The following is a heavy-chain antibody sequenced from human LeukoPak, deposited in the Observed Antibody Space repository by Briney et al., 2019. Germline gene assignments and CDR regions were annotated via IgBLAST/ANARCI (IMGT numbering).Heavy chain of an antibody. CDR1: GFTFSSSS. Sequence: PGGSLRLSCAASGFTFSSSSMTWVRQAPGKGLEWVSFITSSSEYMYYADSVKGRFTISRDNAKNSLYLQMSSLRGEDTAVYFCARDPYNWNDVIYWGQGTLVTVSS. V-gene: IGHV3-21*01. CDR2: ITSSSEYM. CDR3: ARDPYNWNDVIY. J-gene: IGHJ4*02. D-gene: IGHD1-20*01.